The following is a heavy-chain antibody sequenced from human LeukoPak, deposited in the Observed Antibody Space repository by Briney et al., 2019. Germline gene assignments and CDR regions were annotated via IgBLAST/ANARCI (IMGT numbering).Heavy chain of an antibody. D-gene: IGHD6-6*01. V-gene: IGHV1-18*01. CDR1: GYTFTSYG. J-gene: IGHJ4*02. CDR2: ISAYNGNT. Sequence: GASVKVSCKASGYTFTSYGISWVRQAPGQGLEWMGWISAYNGNTNYAQKLQGRVTMTTDTSTSTAYMELRSLRSDDTAVYYCAREHQYSSSPDFDYWGQGTLVTVSS. CDR3: AREHQYSSSPDFDY.